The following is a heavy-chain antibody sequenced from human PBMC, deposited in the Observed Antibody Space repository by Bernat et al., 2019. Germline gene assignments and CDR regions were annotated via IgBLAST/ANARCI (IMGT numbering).Heavy chain of an antibody. CDR1: GFTFSTYA. V-gene: IGHV3-23*01. J-gene: IGHJ3*02. CDR3: AKGIVRATLHAFDS. Sequence: EVQLLESGGVLVQPGGSLRLSCAASGFTFSTYAMNWVRQAPGKVLEWVSALSGGGSSTYYAGSVKGRFTVSRDNSTNTLYVQMNSLRAEDTVVYSCAKGIVRATLHAFDSWGQGTMVTVSS. D-gene: IGHD1-26*01. CDR2: LSGGGSST.